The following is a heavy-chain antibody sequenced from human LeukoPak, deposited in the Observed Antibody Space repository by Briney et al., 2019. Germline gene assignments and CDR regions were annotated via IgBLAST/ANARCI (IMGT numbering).Heavy chain of an antibody. J-gene: IGHJ3*02. D-gene: IGHD3-22*01. CDR3: ARVFIGGYDSSGSKFDAFDI. CDR2: IYSGGST. V-gene: IGHV3-66*01. CDR1: GFTVSSNY. Sequence: GGSLRLSCAASGFTVSSNYMSWVRQAPGKGLEWVSVIYSGGSTYYADSVKGRFTISRDNSKNTLYLQMNSLRAEDTAVYYCARVFIGGYDSSGSKFDAFDIWGQGTMVTVSS.